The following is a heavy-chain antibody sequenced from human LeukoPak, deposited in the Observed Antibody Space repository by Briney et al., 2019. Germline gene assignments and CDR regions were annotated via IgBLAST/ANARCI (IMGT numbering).Heavy chain of an antibody. D-gene: IGHD3-22*01. J-gene: IGHJ6*02. Sequence: SETLSLTCTVSGGSISSYYWSWIRQPPGKGLEWIGYIDYSGSTNYNPSLKSRVTISVDTSKNQFSLKLSSVTAADTAVYYCARLWGYYDSSGYYTIYYYYGMDVWGQGTTVTVSS. CDR2: IDYSGST. V-gene: IGHV4-59*08. CDR1: GGSISSYY. CDR3: ARLWGYYDSSGYYTIYYYYGMDV.